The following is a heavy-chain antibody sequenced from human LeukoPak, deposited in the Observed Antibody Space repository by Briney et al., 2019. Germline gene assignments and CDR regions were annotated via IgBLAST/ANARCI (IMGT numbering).Heavy chain of an antibody. Sequence: GGSLRLSCAASGFPFTNAWMSWVRQAPGKGLEWVGRIKSEADGGTADYAAPVKGTFTISRDDSKNTVFLQMNSLKTEDTAVYYCSTEDQRNFWGQGTLVTVSS. V-gene: IGHV3-15*01. CDR1: GFPFTNAW. CDR2: IKSEADGGTA. D-gene: IGHD1-1*01. J-gene: IGHJ4*02. CDR3: STEDQRNF.